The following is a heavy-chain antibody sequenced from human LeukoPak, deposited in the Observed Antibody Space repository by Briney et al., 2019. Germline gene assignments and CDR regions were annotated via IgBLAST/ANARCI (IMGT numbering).Heavy chain of an antibody. CDR2: IYSRGDT. Sequence: GGSLRLSCAASGFTVSDNYMSWVRQAPGKGPEWVSVIYSRGDTYYADSVEGRFTISKDNSKNTLFLQMNSLRVEDTAIYYCARDAPQVPAAGVLASWGQGSLVTVSS. J-gene: IGHJ5*02. D-gene: IGHD6-13*01. CDR3: ARDAPQVPAAGVLAS. V-gene: IGHV3-53*01. CDR1: GFTVSDNY.